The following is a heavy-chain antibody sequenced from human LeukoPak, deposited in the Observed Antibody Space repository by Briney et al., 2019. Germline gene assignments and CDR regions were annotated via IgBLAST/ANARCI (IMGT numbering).Heavy chain of an antibody. V-gene: IGHV4-59*05. D-gene: IGHD3-22*01. CDR1: GFTFSSYT. CDR3: ARQAYYDYDRNGYYYFGY. CDR2: IYYSGNT. Sequence: GSLRLSCAASGFTFSSYTMNWVRQPPGKGLEWMGSIYYSGNTYYNPSLKTRVTISVDTSKNQFSLKLNSVTAADTAVYYCARQAYYDYDRNGYYYFGYWGQGALVTVSS. J-gene: IGHJ4*02.